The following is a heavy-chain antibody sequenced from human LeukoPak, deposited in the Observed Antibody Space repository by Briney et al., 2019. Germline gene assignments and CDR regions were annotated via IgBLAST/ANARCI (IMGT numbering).Heavy chain of an antibody. V-gene: IGHV3-23*01. CDR1: GFTVSSNY. CDR3: AKTQGYYDA. D-gene: IGHD2-15*01. CDR2: IYGSDDKT. Sequence: GGSLRLSCAASGFTVSSNYMSWVRQAPGKGLEWVSGIYGSDDKTVYGDAVKGRFTISRDNSKNTLYLQMNSLRADDTAVYYCAKTQGYYDAWGQGALVTVSS. J-gene: IGHJ5*02.